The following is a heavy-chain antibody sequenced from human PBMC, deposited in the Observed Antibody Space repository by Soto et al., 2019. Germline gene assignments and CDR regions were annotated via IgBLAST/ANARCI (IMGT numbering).Heavy chain of an antibody. CDR1: GFTFSSYG. CDR3: AKGPAIVLGPAAMNNYYGMDV. J-gene: IGHJ6*01. D-gene: IGHD2-2*01. Sequence: QVQLVESGGGVVQPGRSLSLSCAASGFTFSSYGMHWDRQAPGQGLEWVEVISYDGSNKYYADSVKGRFTISRDNYKNTLYLQMNSLRAEDTAVYYCAKGPAIVLGPAAMNNYYGMDVWGQGTTVSVSS. CDR2: ISYDGSNK. V-gene: IGHV3-30*18.